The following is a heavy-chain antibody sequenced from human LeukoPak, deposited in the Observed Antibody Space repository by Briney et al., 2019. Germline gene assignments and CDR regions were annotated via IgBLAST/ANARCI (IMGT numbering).Heavy chain of an antibody. Sequence: GGSLRLSCAASGFTFSSYGMHWVRQAPGKGLEWVAFIRYDGSNKYYADSVKGRFTISRDNSKNTLYLQMNSLRAEDTAVYYCAKDLWFGELSPLTFEYWGQGTLVTVSS. D-gene: IGHD3-10*01. CDR1: GFTFSSYG. J-gene: IGHJ4*02. CDR3: AKDLWFGELSPLTFEY. V-gene: IGHV3-30*02. CDR2: IRYDGSNK.